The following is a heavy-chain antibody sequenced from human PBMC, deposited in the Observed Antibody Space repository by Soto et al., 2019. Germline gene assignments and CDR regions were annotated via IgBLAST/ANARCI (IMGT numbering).Heavy chain of an antibody. Sequence: QVQLQQWGAGLLKPSETLSLTCAVYGGSFSGYYWSWIRQPPGKGLEWIGEINHSGSTNYNPSLKSRVTLSVDTSKNQFSLKLSSVTAADTAVYYCARGSIMITFGGVIVGGYPRNWGQGTLVTVSS. V-gene: IGHV4-34*01. CDR2: INHSGST. CDR3: ARGSIMITFGGVIVGGYPRN. D-gene: IGHD3-16*02. CDR1: GGSFSGYY. J-gene: IGHJ4*02.